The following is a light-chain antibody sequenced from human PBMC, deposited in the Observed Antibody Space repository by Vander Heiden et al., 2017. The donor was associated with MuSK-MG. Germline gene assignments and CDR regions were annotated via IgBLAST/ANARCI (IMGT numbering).Light chain of an antibody. V-gene: IGKV4-1*01. CDR2: WAS. CDR3: QQYYSTPPT. Sequence: DIVMTQSPDSLAVSLGERPTINCKSSQSVLYSSNNKNYLAWYQQKPGQPPKLLIYWASTRESGVPGRFSGSGSGTDFTLTISSLQAEDVAVYYCQQYYSTPPTFGGGTKVEIK. CDR1: QSVLYSSNNKNY. J-gene: IGKJ4*01.